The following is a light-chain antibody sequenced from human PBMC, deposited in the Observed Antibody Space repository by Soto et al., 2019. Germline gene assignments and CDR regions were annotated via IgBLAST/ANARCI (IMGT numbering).Light chain of an antibody. V-gene: IGLV2-14*01. CDR3: SSQTSISAQV. Sequence: QSVLTQPASVFGSPGQSITISCTGTSSDVGGYNYVSWYQQHPGKAPKLMIYDVSNRPSGVSNRFSGSKSGNTASLTISGLQAEDDADYYCSSQTSISAQVFGGGTKVTVL. CDR1: SSDVGGYNY. CDR2: DVS. J-gene: IGLJ2*01.